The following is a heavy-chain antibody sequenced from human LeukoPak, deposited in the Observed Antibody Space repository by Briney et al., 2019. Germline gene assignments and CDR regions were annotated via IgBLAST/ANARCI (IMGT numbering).Heavy chain of an antibody. D-gene: IGHD2-21*02. J-gene: IGHJ4*02. CDR1: GGSISNYY. V-gene: IGHV4-4*07. CDR3: ATVTDPRYKYFDS. CDR2: ISTSGST. Sequence: SETLSLTCTVSGGSISNYYWNWIRQPAGKGLEWIGRISTSGSTNYNPSLRSRVTMSVDTSKNQFSLRLTSLTAADTAVDYCATVTDPRYKYFDSWGQGTLVTVSS.